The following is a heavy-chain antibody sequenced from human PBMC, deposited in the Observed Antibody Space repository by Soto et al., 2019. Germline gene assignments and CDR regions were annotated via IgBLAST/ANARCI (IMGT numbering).Heavy chain of an antibody. Sequence: GSGPTLVNPTQTLTLTCTFSGFSLSTVGMCVSWIRQPPGKALEWLAVIDWSGEKYYSTSLKTRLTISEDTSKNQVVLTMTNMDPVDTATYYCARMVAAGMYYYYSMDVWGQGTTVTVSS. CDR1: GFSLSTVGMC. CDR3: ARMVAAGMYYYYSMDV. V-gene: IGHV2-70*13. CDR2: IDWSGEK. J-gene: IGHJ6*02. D-gene: IGHD2-15*01.